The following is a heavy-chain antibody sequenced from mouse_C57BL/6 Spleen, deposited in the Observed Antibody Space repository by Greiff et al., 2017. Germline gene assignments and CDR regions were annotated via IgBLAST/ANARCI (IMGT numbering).Heavy chain of an antibody. CDR3: ASCGYYSRNPYFDD. Sequence: VQLQQSGAELVKPGASVKISCKASGYAFSSYWMNWVKQRPGTGLEWIGQIYPGDGDTNYNGKFKGKATLTADKSSSTAYMQLSSLTSEDSAVYFCASCGYYSRNPYFDDWGQGTTLTVSS. J-gene: IGHJ2*01. V-gene: IGHV1-80*01. CDR2: IYPGDGDT. CDR1: GYAFSSYW. D-gene: IGHD1-1*01.